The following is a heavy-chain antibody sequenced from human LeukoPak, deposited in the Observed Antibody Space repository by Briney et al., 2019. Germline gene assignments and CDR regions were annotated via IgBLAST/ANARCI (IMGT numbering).Heavy chain of an antibody. J-gene: IGHJ6*02. D-gene: IGHD5-12*01. V-gene: IGHV1-69*13. CDR2: ISPIFGTA. CDR3: ARGGLRGYSGYPTRADYYYYGMDV. CDR1: GGTFSSYA. Sequence: SLKVSCKASGGTFSSYAISWVRQAPGQGLEWMGGISPIFGTADHTPKFQGRVTITADESTSTAHMELSSLRSEDTAVYYCARGGLRGYSGYPTRADYYYYGMDVRGQGTTVTVSS.